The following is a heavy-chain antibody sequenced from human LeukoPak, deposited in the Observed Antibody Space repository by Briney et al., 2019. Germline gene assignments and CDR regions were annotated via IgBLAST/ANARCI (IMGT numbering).Heavy chain of an antibody. CDR2: ISYDGSNK. J-gene: IGHJ4*02. CDR3: ARDLTGGDYYFDY. CDR1: GFTFSSYA. D-gene: IGHD4-17*01. V-gene: IGHV3-30-3*01. Sequence: GGSLRLSCAASGFTFSSYAMHWVRQAPGKGLEWVAVISYDGSNKYYADSVKGRFTISRDNSKNTVSLQMNSLRTEDTALYFCARDLTGGDYYFDYWGQGTLVTVSS.